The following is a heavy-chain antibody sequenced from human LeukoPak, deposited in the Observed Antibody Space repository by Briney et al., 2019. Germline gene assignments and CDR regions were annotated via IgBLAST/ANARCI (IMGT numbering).Heavy chain of an antibody. CDR1: GGSISSGSYY. D-gene: IGHD4-17*01. Sequence: SETLSLTCTVSGGSISSGSYYWRWIRQPAGRGLEWIGRIYTCGSPNYNPSLKSRVTISVDTSKNQFSLKLSSVTAADTAVYYCARGYYGDYSFDYWGQGTLVTVSS. V-gene: IGHV4-61*02. CDR2: IYTCGSP. J-gene: IGHJ4*02. CDR3: ARGYYGDYSFDY.